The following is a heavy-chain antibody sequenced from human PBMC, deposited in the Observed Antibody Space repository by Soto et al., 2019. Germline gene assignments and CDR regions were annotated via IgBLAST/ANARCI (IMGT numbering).Heavy chain of an antibody. J-gene: IGHJ4*02. CDR1: GGTFSSYA. CDR3: ARDFRAQDSGYDSSHYYSDY. V-gene: IGHV1-69*13. Sequence: GASVKVSCKASGGTFSSYAISWVRQAPGQGLEWMGGIIPIFGTANYAQKFQGRVTITADESMSTAYMELSSLRSEDTAVYYCARDFRAQDSGYDSSHYYSDYWGQGTLVTVSS. CDR2: IIPIFGTA. D-gene: IGHD5-12*01.